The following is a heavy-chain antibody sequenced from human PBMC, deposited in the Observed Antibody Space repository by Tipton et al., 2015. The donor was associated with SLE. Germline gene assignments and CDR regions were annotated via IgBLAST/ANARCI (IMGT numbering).Heavy chain of an antibody. Sequence: TLSLTCAVYGESFSGYYWTWIRQPPGKGLEWIGEVDPSGSTNYNPSLRSRVTISIDPSKNQFSLRLKSVTAADTAVYYCAREEENDFWSGGDAFGIWGQGTMVTVSS. D-gene: IGHD3-3*01. J-gene: IGHJ3*02. CDR3: AREEENDFWSGGDAFGI. CDR1: GESFSGYY. CDR2: VDPSGST. V-gene: IGHV4-34*01.